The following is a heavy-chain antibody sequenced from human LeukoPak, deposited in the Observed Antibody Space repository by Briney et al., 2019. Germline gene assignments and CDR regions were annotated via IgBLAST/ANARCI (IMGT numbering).Heavy chain of an antibody. V-gene: IGHV3-7*03. Sequence: GGSLRLSCAASGFPFNAYWMTWVRQAPGKGLEWVANIRQDGDTKYYVDSVKGRFSISRDNAMNSLYLQMNSLRAEDTAIYYCARSLPYGTTWYGRSDFWGQGTLVTVSS. CDR3: ARSLPYGTTWYGRSDF. D-gene: IGHD6-13*01. J-gene: IGHJ4*02. CDR1: GFPFNAYW. CDR2: IRQDGDTK.